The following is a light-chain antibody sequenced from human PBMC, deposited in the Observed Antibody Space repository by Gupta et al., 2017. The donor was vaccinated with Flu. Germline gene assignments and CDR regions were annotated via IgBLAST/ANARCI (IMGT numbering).Light chain of an antibody. J-gene: IGLJ2*01. CDR3: GTWDNSLSEVV. CDR1: NSNIGINY. CDR2: NND. Sequence: QPLLPHPPSVLPAQGRKVTFSCSGSNSNIGINYVSWYQQLPGTAPKLVIYNNDQRPSGIPDRFSGSKSGTSATLGITGLQTGDEAVYYCGTWDNSLSEVVFGGGTKLAVL. V-gene: IGLV1-51*01.